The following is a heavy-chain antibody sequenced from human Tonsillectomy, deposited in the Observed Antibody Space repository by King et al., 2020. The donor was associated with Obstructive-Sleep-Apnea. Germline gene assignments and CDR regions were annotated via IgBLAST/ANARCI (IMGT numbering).Heavy chain of an antibody. D-gene: IGHD3-9*01. CDR3: ARTGARYYDILTGYSSPSEYFQH. V-gene: IGHV4-39*01. Sequence: QLQESGPGLVKPSETLSLTCTVSGGSISSNNYYWGWIRQPPGKGLEWIGNIYYSGSTYFNPSLKSRVTISVDTSKNQFSLKLSSVTAADTAVFYCARTGARYYDILTGYSSPSEYFQHWGQGTLVTVSS. J-gene: IGHJ1*01. CDR2: IYYSGST. CDR1: GGSISSNNYY.